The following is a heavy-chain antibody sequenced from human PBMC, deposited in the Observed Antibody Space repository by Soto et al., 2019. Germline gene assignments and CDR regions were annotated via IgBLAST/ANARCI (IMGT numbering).Heavy chain of an antibody. Sequence: QVQLQESGPGLVKPSQTLCLSCSVSGGSISSGGYYWSWIRQHPGKGLEWIGYIYYSGSTYYNPSLKSRVTISVDTSKNQFSLKLSSVTAADTAVYYCARSQFDCLDYWGQATLVTVSS. J-gene: IGHJ4*02. D-gene: IGHD3-9*01. CDR3: ARSQFDCLDY. V-gene: IGHV4-31*03. CDR2: IYYSGST. CDR1: GGSISSGGYY.